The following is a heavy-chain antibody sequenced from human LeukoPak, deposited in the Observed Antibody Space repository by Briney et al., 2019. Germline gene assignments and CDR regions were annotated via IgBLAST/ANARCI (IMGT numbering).Heavy chain of an antibody. CDR2: ISGSGGST. CDR3: KMGDGSPPLGQ. D-gene: IGHD5-24*01. V-gene: IGHV3-23*01. CDR1: GFTFSSYA. J-gene: IGHJ4*02. Sequence: GGSLRLSCAASGFTFSSYAMSWVRQAPGKGLEWVSVISGSGGSTHYAGSVKGRFTISRDNSKNTLYLQMNSLRAEDTAVYYCKMGDGSPPLGQWGQGTLVTVSS.